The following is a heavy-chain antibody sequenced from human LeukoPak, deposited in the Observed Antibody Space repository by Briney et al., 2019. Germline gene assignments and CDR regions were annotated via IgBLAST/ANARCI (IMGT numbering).Heavy chain of an antibody. CDR2: INPNSGGT. V-gene: IGHV1-2*02. CDR1: GYTFTGYY. J-gene: IGHJ4*02. D-gene: IGHD4-17*01. CDR3: ARNGWTTVTAYYFDY. Sequence: ASVKVSCKASGYTFTGYYMHWVRQAPGQGLEWMGWINPNSGGTNYAQKLQGRVTMTTDTPTSTAYMELRSLRSDDTAVYYCARNGWTTVTAYYFDYWGQGTLVTVSS.